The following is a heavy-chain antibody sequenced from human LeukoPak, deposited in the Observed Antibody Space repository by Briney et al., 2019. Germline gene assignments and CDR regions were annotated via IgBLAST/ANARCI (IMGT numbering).Heavy chain of an antibody. CDR3: TTEFYSSGWSYYFDY. J-gene: IGHJ4*02. CDR2: ISGSGGST. D-gene: IGHD6-19*01. Sequence: GGSLRLSCAASGFTFSSYAMSWVRQAPGKGLEWVSAISGSGGSTYYADSVKGRFTISRDNSKNTLYLQMNSLRAEDTAVYYCTTEFYSSGWSYYFDYWGQGTLVTVSS. CDR1: GFTFSSYA. V-gene: IGHV3-23*01.